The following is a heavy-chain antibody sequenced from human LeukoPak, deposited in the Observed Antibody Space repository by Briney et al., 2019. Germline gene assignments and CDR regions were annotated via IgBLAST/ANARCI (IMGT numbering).Heavy chain of an antibody. Sequence: SSVKVSCKASGGTFSSYPISWVRQAPGQRLEWMGGIIPIFGTSNYAQKFQGRVTITTDESTSTAYMEPSRLRSEETAVYYCARAGWELLNNWFDPWGQGTLVTVSS. CDR1: GGTFSSYP. CDR3: ARAGWELLNNWFDP. CDR2: IIPIFGTS. J-gene: IGHJ5*02. V-gene: IGHV1-69*05. D-gene: IGHD1-26*01.